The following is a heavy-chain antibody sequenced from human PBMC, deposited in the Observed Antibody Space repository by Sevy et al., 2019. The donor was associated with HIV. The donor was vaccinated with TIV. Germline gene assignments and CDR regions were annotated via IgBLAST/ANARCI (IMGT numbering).Heavy chain of an antibody. D-gene: IGHD3-10*01. CDR3: GREMISMVPGVPDAFDI. Sequence: GGSLRLSCVASGFTFGTYGMDWVRQAPGKGLEWISRINNDGSNTNYADSVKGRFTTSRDNAKNTLYLQRNSLRAEDTAVYYCGREMISMVPGVPDAFDIWGQGTMVTVSS. J-gene: IGHJ3*02. CDR1: GFTFGTYG. V-gene: IGHV3-74*01. CDR2: INNDGSNT.